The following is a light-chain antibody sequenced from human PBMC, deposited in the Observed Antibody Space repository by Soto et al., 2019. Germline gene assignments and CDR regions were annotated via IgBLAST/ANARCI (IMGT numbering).Light chain of an antibody. J-gene: IGKJ2*01. V-gene: IGKV3-15*01. CDR1: QNVYSN. CDR2: GAS. CDR3: QQYNNWPLYY. Sequence: ETVLTQSPATLSVSPGERVTLSCRAGQNVYSNLAWYQHKPGQAPRLLVYGASTRATDIPARFSGSGSGRNFTLTITGLRSEDFAVYYCQQYNNWPLYYSGQGTKVDTK.